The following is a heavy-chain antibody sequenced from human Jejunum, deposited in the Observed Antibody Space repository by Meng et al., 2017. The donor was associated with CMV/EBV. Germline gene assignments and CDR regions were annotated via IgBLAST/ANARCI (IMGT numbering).Heavy chain of an antibody. V-gene: IGHV1-2*02. CDR2: ISPNTGAT. CDR1: GYTFTDYY. D-gene: IGHD2-8*02. J-gene: IGHJ4*01. Sequence: QWQLGQSGAEVKKPGASVKVSCKASGYTFTDYYLHWVRQAPEQGLEWMGWISPNTGATNFAQNFQGRVTMTRDTSVSATYMELSSLTSDDTAVYFCARDPGGSSPVFDYWGQGTLVTVSS. CDR3: ARDPGGSSPVFDY.